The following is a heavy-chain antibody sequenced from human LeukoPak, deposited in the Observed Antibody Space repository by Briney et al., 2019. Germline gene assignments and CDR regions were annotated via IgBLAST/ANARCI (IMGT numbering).Heavy chain of an antibody. D-gene: IGHD3-22*01. V-gene: IGHV4-31*03. CDR1: GGSISSGGYY. J-gene: IGHJ4*02. CDR3: ARLNYYDSSGYRY. CDR2: IYHSGST. Sequence: PSETLSLTCTVSGGSISSGGYYWSWIRQHPGKGLEWIGYIYHSGSTYYNPSLKSRVTISVDTSKNQFSLKLSSVTAADTAVYYCARLNYYDSSGYRYWGQGTLVTVSS.